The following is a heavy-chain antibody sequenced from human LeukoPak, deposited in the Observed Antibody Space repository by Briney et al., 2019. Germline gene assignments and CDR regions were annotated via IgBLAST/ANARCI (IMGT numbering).Heavy chain of an antibody. Sequence: TSQTLSLTCAVSGGSISSGGYSWSWIRQPPGKGLEWIGYIYHSGSTYYNPSLKSRVTISADRSKNQFSLKLSSVTAADTAVYYCARAGSGWYGNFDYWGQGTLVTVSS. D-gene: IGHD6-19*01. V-gene: IGHV4-30-2*01. CDR1: GGSISSGGYS. J-gene: IGHJ4*02. CDR2: IYHSGST. CDR3: ARAGSGWYGNFDY.